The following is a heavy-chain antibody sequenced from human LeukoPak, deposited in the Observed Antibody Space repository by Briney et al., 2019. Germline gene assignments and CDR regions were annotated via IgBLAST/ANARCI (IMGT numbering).Heavy chain of an antibody. Sequence: ASVKVSCLASGCTFTGYYLHWVRPAPAQGRDWMGCVNPNSGDTNYAQKFQGSVTLTRDTSITTVYMELSRLRTDDTAVYYCARGSVSYWWFDSWGQGTLVTVSS. J-gene: IGHJ5*01. CDR2: VNPNSGDT. D-gene: IGHD2-8*02. V-gene: IGHV1-2*02. CDR1: GCTFTGYY. CDR3: ARGSVSYWWFDS.